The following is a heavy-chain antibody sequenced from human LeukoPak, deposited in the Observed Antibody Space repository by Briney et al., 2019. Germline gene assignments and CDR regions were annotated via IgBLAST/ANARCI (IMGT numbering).Heavy chain of an antibody. Sequence: KSSETLSLTCTVSGGSISSSSYYWGWIRQPPGKGLEWIGSIYYSGSTYYNPSLKSRVTISVDTSKNQFSLKLSSVTAADTAVYYCRVAKVVPYLRYFDYWGQGTLVTVSS. D-gene: IGHD2-2*01. V-gene: IGHV4-39*01. CDR3: RVAKVVPYLRYFDY. CDR1: GGSISSSSYY. CDR2: IYYSGST. J-gene: IGHJ4*02.